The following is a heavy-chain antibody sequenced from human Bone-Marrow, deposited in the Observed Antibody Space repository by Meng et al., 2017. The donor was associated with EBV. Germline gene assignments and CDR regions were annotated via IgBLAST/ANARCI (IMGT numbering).Heavy chain of an antibody. CDR2: INHSGST. D-gene: IGHD1-26*01. Sequence: QVQLQQWGAGLFEPSETLSLTCAVYGGSFSGYYWSWIRQPPGKGLEWIGEINHSGSTNYNPSLKSRVTISVDTSKNQFSLKLSSVTAADTAVYYCARGPLEWEPRGEDYWGQGTLVTVSS. V-gene: IGHV4-34*01. J-gene: IGHJ4*02. CDR1: GGSFSGYY. CDR3: ARGPLEWEPRGEDY.